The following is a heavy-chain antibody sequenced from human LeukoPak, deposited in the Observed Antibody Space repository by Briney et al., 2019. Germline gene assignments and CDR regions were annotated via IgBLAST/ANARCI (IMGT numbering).Heavy chain of an antibody. J-gene: IGHJ6*02. CDR1: GGSISSYY. CDR2: IYYSGST. CDR3: ARLAPYYGMDV. Sequence: KSSETLSPTCTVSGGSISSYYWSWIRQPPGKGLEWIGYIYYSGSTNYNPSLKSRVTISVDTSKNQFSLKLSSVTAADTAVYYCARLAPYYGMDVWGQGTTVTVSS. V-gene: IGHV4-59*08.